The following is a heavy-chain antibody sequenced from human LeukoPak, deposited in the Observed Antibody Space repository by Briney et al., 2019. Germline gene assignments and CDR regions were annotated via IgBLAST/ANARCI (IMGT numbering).Heavy chain of an antibody. CDR1: GYTFTGYY. CDR2: INPNSGGT. Sequence: GASVTVSCKASGYTFTGYYMHWVRQAPGQGLEWMGWINPNSGGTNYAQKFQGRVTMTRDTSISTAYMELSRLRSDDTAVYYCGRVAVAEYYFDYWGQGTLVTVSS. V-gene: IGHV1-2*02. J-gene: IGHJ4*02. CDR3: GRVAVAEYYFDY. D-gene: IGHD6-19*01.